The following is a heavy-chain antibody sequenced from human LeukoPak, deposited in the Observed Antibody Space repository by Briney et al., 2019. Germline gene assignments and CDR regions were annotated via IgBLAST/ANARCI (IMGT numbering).Heavy chain of an antibody. CDR2: VDHTGST. V-gene: IGHV4-59*01. J-gene: IGHJ6*03. CDR1: DDSITMYY. Sequence: PSEILSLTCTVSDDSITMYYWTWIRQPPGKGLEWIGYVDHTGSTKFNPSLNGRVSISRDTSNNFFSLRLRSVTAADTAVYFCARGRVSSSTWYSTYYYFFYMDLWGKGTTVTVSS. D-gene: IGHD4-11*01. CDR3: ARGRVSSSTWYSTYYYFFYMDL.